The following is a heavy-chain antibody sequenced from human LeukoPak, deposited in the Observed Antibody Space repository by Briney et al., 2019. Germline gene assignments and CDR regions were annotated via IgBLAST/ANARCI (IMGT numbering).Heavy chain of an antibody. Sequence: SETLSLTCTVSGGSISSSSYYWGWIRQPPGKGLEWIASIYYSGSTYYNPSLKSRVTISVDTSKNQFSLKLSSVTAADTAVYYCARRRTYYDILTGYYTTSNDYFDYWGQGTLVTVSS. CDR2: IYYSGST. CDR1: GGSISSSSYY. D-gene: IGHD3-9*01. CDR3: ARRRTYYDILTGYYTTSNDYFDY. V-gene: IGHV4-39*01. J-gene: IGHJ4*02.